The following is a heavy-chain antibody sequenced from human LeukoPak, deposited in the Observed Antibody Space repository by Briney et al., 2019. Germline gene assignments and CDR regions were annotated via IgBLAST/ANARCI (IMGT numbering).Heavy chain of an antibody. Sequence: QPVRSLILSCASSGFTFSSYAMSWVRPAPGKGLEWVSAISGSGGSTYYADSVKGRFTISRDNSKNTLYLQMNSLRAHDTAVYYCAKLPGGANVHYFDYWGQGTLVTVSS. CDR2: ISGSGGST. CDR3: AKLPGGANVHYFDY. J-gene: IGHJ4*02. CDR1: GFTFSSYA. V-gene: IGHV3-23*01. D-gene: IGHD1-26*01.